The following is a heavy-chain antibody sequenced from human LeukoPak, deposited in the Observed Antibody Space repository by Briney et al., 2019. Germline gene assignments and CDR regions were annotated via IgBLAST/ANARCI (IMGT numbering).Heavy chain of an antibody. CDR3: AKAPPRDIVVVVADYYFDD. D-gene: IGHD2-15*01. J-gene: IGHJ4*02. CDR2: ISGSGGST. Sequence: GGSLRLSCAASGFTFSSYAMSWVRQAPGKGLEWVAAISGSGGSTYYADSVKGRFTISRDNSKNTLYLQMNSLRAEDTAVYYCAKAPPRDIVVVVADYYFDDWGQGTLVTVSS. CDR1: GFTFSSYA. V-gene: IGHV3-23*01.